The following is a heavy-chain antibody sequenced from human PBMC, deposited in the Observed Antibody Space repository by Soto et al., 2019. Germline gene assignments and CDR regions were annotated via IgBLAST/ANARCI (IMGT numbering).Heavy chain of an antibody. V-gene: IGHV1-18*01. CDR3: ARDSSITIFGVVEDYFDY. CDR2: ISAYNGNT. D-gene: IGHD3-3*01. Sequence: ASVKVSCKASGYAFTSYGMSWVRQAPGQGLEWMGWISAYNGNTNYAQKLQGRVTMTTDTSTSTAYMELRSLRSDDTAVYYCARDSSITIFGVVEDYFDYWGQGTLVTVSS. J-gene: IGHJ4*02. CDR1: GYAFTSYG.